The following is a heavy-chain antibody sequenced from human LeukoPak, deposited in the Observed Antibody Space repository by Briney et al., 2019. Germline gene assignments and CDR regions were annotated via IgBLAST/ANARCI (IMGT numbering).Heavy chain of an antibody. CDR1: GFTFSSYA. D-gene: IGHD2-15*01. CDR3: ARGARVGYIVVVVAATPSVGWFDP. J-gene: IGHJ5*02. CDR2: IIYDVSNK. Sequence: PGGSLTLSCAASGFTFSSYAMHWVRQAPGKGLERVAVIIYDVSNKYYADSVKGPFTISRDNSKNTLSLQMNSLTAEDTAVYYCARGARVGYIVVVVAATPSVGWFDPWGQGTLVTVSS. V-gene: IGHV3-30*03.